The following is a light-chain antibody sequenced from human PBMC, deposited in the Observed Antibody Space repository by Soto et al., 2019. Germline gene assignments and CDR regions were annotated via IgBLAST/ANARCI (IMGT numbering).Light chain of an antibody. CDR3: QQYGASPFT. V-gene: IGKV3-20*01. Sequence: VVLTQSPATLSLSPGEPATLSCRASRDVYINALAWYQQKPGRTPTLLIYGASTRATGIPDRFSATGSGTEFSLTISGVEPEDFAVYYCQQYGASPFTFGPGTRVEI. J-gene: IGKJ3*01. CDR1: RDVYINA. CDR2: GAS.